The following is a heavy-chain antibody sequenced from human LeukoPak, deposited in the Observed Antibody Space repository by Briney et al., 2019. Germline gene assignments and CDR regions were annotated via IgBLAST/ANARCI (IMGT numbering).Heavy chain of an antibody. Sequence: GASVKVSCKASGYTFTSYDINWVRQATGQGLEWMGWMNPNSGNTGYAQKFQGRVTMTRNTSISTAYMELSSLRSEDTAVYYCAIEGYSSGWPPYYYYYGMDVWGQGTTVTVSS. CDR1: GYTFTSYD. D-gene: IGHD6-19*01. CDR2: MNPNSGNT. J-gene: IGHJ6*02. CDR3: AIEGYSSGWPPYYYYYGMDV. V-gene: IGHV1-8*01.